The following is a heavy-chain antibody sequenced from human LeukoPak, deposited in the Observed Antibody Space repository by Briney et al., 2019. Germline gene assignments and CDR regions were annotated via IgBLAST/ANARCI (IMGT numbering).Heavy chain of an antibody. D-gene: IGHD2-2*01. CDR3: ARGGDIVVVPAAIGANLPAILWPNDYYYYMDV. CDR2: MNPNSGNT. J-gene: IGHJ6*03. Sequence: ASVKVSCKASGYTFTSYDINWVRQATGQGLEWMGWMNPNSGNTGYAQKFQGRVTMTRNTSTSTAYMELSSLRSEDTAVYYCARGGDIVVVPAAIGANLPAILWPNDYYYYMDVWGKGTTVTVSS. V-gene: IGHV1-8*01. CDR1: GYTFTSYD.